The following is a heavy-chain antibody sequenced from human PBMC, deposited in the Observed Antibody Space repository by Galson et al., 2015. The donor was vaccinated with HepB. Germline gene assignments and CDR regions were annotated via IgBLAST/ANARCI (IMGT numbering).Heavy chain of an antibody. V-gene: IGHV3-66*01. D-gene: IGHD3-22*01. J-gene: IGHJ4*02. CDR1: GFTVSSNY. Sequence: SLRLSCAASGFTVSSNYMSWVRQAPGKGLEWVSVIYSGGSTYYADSVKGRFTISRDNSKNTLYLQMNSLRAEDTAVYYCARAPQTYYYDSSGLNYFDYWGQGTLVTVSS. CDR3: ARAPQTYYYDSSGLNYFDY. CDR2: IYSGGST.